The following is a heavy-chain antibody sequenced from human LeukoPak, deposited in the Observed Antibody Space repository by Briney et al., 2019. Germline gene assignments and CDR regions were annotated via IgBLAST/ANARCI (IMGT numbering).Heavy chain of an antibody. J-gene: IGHJ3*02. V-gene: IGHV5-51*01. Sequence: GESLKISCKGSGYSFTSYWIGWVRQMPGKGLEWLGIIHPGDSDTRYSPSFQGQVTISADKSIRTAYLQWSSLKASDTAMYYCARHRTTMVRGAWDAFDIWGQGTMVTVSS. CDR2: IHPGDSDT. D-gene: IGHD3-10*01. CDR1: GYSFTSYW. CDR3: ARHRTTMVRGAWDAFDI.